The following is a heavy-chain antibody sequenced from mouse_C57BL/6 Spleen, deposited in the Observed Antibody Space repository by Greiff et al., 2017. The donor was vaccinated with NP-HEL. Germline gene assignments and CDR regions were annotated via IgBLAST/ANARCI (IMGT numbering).Heavy chain of an antibody. CDR2: IDPSDSYT. D-gene: IGHD1-1*01. Sequence: QVQLQQSGAELVMPGASVKLSCKASGYNFNSYWMHWVKQRPGQGLEWIGEIDPSDSYTKYNQKFKGKSTLTVDKSSSTAYMQLSSLTSEDSAVYYCARKWTTVVYWYFDVWGTGTTVTVSS. J-gene: IGHJ1*03. V-gene: IGHV1-69*01. CDR1: GYNFNSYW. CDR3: ARKWTTVVYWYFDV.